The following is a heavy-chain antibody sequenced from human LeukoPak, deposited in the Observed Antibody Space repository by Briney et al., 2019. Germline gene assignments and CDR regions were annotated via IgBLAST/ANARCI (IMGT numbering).Heavy chain of an antibody. V-gene: IGHV4-61*02. D-gene: IGHD3-10*01. CDR1: GGSISSGSYY. Sequence: SETLSLTCTVSGGSISSGSYYWSWIRQPAGKGLEWIGRIYTSGSTNYNPSLKSRVTISVDTSKNQFSLKLSSVTAADTAVYYCARKRLITMVRGVIRDQRTNWFDPWGQGTLVTVSS. CDR3: ARKRLITMVRGVIRDQRTNWFDP. CDR2: IYTSGST. J-gene: IGHJ5*02.